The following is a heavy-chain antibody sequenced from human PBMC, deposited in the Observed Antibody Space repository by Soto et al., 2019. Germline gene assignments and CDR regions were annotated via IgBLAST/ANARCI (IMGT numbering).Heavy chain of an antibody. J-gene: IGHJ4*02. CDR1: GFTFSSYG. CDR2: ITYDGSNK. Sequence: GGSLRLSCAASGFTFSSYGMHWVRQAPGKGLEWVADITYDGSNKYYADSVKGRFTISRDNSKNTLYLQMNSLRAEDTAVYYCAKDNRRYSGCFRFDYWGQGTLVTVSS. V-gene: IGHV3-30*18. D-gene: IGHD1-26*01. CDR3: AKDNRRYSGCFRFDY.